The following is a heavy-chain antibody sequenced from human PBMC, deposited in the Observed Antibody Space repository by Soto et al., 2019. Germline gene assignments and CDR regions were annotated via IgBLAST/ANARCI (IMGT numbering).Heavy chain of an antibody. CDR2: ITYDGSNQ. CDR1: GFIFSSYT. D-gene: IGHD1-26*01. V-gene: IGHV3-30-3*01. CDR3: ARDPSGSYPEFDY. J-gene: IGHJ4*02. Sequence: GGSLRLSCAASGFIFSSYTMHWVRQAPGKGLEWVGVITYDGSNQYYADSVKGRFTISRDNSRNMLFLQMNSLRPDDTAVYYCARDPSGSYPEFDYWGQGTLVTVSS.